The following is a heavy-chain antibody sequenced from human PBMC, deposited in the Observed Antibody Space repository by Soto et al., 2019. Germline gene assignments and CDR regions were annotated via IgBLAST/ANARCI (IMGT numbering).Heavy chain of an antibody. CDR1: GGSFSDYY. D-gene: IGHD6-6*01. V-gene: IGHV4-34*01. J-gene: IGHJ4*02. CDR2: INHSGNT. Sequence: SETLSLTCAVYGGSFSDYYWSWIRQPPGKGLEWLGEINHSGNTNYNPSLKSRVTISVDTSKSQFSLNLRSFTAADTAVYYCARTSRFAYWGQGTLVTVSS. CDR3: ARTSRFAY.